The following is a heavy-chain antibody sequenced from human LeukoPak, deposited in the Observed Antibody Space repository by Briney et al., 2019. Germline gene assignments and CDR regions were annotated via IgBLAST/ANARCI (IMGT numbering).Heavy chain of an antibody. D-gene: IGHD5-18*01. CDR1: GFTFSSYG. CDR3: AREHTAMAAFDY. Sequence: GGSLRLSCAASGFTFSSYGMHWVRQAPGKGLEWVAVIWYDGSNKYYADSVKGRFTISRDNSKNTLYLQMNSLRAEDTAVYYCAREHTAMAAFDYWGQRTLVTVSS. J-gene: IGHJ4*02. CDR2: IWYDGSNK. V-gene: IGHV3-33*01.